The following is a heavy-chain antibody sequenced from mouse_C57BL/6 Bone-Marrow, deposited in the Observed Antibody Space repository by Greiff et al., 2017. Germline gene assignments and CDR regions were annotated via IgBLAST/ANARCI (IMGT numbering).Heavy chain of an antibody. J-gene: IGHJ2*01. D-gene: IGHD1-1*01. V-gene: IGHV1-81*01. CDR1: GFTFTSSG. CDR3: AITTVFAFSRCFDY. Sequence: VQLQQSGAELVRPGASVKLSCKASGFTFTSSGISWVKQRPGQGLEWIGEIYPRSGNTYYNEKFKGKATLTADKSSSTAYMELRSLTSEDSAVYLCAITTVFAFSRCFDYWGQGTTLTVSS. CDR2: IYPRSGNT.